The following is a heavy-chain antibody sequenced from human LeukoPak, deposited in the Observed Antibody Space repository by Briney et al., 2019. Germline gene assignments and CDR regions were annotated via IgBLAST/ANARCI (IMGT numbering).Heavy chain of an antibody. CDR3: ATSSIGYTYAAY. D-gene: IGHD3-16*01. Sequence: GGSLRLSCAASGFTFSDAWMSWVRQAPGKRLEWVGRIKSKASGETIEYAAPVKGRFAISRDDSKNTVYLQMNSLKTEDTAVYYCATSSIGYTYAAYWGQGTLVTVSS. V-gene: IGHV3-15*01. J-gene: IGHJ4*02. CDR1: GFTFSDAW. CDR2: IKSKASGETI.